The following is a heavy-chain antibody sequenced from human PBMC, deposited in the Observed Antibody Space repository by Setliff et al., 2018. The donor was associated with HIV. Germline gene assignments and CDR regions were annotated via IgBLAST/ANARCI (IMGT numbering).Heavy chain of an antibody. Sequence: PGGSLRLSCVASGFTFSSRWMHWVRQAPGKGLEWVSLIKNDGSKTMYADSVRGRFTISRDNAKNTLYLQMTSLRAEDTAVYFCAKEVASDGTYFAYWGQGALVTVSS. J-gene: IGHJ4*01. CDR2: IKNDGSKT. CDR3: AKEVASDGTYFAY. CDR1: GFTFSSRW. D-gene: IGHD6-13*01. V-gene: IGHV3-74*03.